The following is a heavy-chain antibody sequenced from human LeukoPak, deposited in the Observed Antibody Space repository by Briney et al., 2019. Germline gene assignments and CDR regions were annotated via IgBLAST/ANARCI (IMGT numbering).Heavy chain of an antibody. J-gene: IGHJ3*02. D-gene: IGHD4-17*01. CDR2: IYYSGST. Sequence: SETLSLTCTVSGGSINNYWWSWIRQPPGKGLEWIGYIYYSGSTNYNPSLKSRVTISVDTSKNQFSLKLSSVTAADTAVYYCARRNSNDYDYAFDIWGQGTMVTVSS. CDR1: GGSINNYW. CDR3: ARRNSNDYDYAFDI. V-gene: IGHV4-59*08.